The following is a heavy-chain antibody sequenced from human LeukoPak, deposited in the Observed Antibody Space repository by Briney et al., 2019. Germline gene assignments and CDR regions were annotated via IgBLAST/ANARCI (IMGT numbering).Heavy chain of an antibody. Sequence: PGGSLRLSCAASGFTFSNYAMHWARQAPGKGLEWVALISYDGSNKYYADSVKGRFTISRDNSKNTLYLQMNSLRAEDTAVYYCAKDQSVGGLTSDAFDIWGQGTMVTVSS. CDR3: AKDQSVGGLTSDAFDI. CDR1: GFTFSNYA. J-gene: IGHJ3*02. CDR2: ISYDGSNK. V-gene: IGHV3-30-3*01. D-gene: IGHD3-16*01.